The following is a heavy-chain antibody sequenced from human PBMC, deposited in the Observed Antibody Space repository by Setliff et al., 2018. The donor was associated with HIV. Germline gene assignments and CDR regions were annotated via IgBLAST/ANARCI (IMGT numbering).Heavy chain of an antibody. V-gene: IGHV4-30-4*08. Sequence: SETLSLTCTVSGGSISSGDYFLSWIRQAPGKGLEWIGCIYYSGSAYYNPSLQSRVTISVDTFANQFSLKLTSVTAADTAVYFCTREGSYYDRTGYWPVFDDWGQGTLVTVSS. J-gene: IGHJ4*02. CDR3: TREGSYYDRTGYWPVFDD. CDR2: IYYSGSA. CDR1: GGSISSGDYF. D-gene: IGHD3-22*01.